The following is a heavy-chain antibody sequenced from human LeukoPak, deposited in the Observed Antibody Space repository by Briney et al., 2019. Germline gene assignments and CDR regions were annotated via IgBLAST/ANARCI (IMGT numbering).Heavy chain of an antibody. CDR3: AAETKYCSGGTCYSYYFDS. CDR1: DGSISSSSYY. D-gene: IGHD2-15*01. J-gene: IGHJ4*02. V-gene: IGHV4-39*07. CDR2: TFYSGST. Sequence: SETLSLTCTVSDGSISSSSYYWGWIRQPPGKGLEWIGSTFYSGSTYYNPSLKSRVTISLDTSKNQFSLKLSSVSAADTAVYYCAAETKYCSGGTCYSYYFDSWGPGTLVTVSS.